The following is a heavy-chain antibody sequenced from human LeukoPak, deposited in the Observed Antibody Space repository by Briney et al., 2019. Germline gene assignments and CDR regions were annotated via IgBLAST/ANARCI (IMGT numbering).Heavy chain of an antibody. Sequence: GGSLRLSCAASGFTFSGSAMHWVRQASGKGLEWVGRIRGKANSYATAYAASVKGRFTISRDDSKNTAYLQMNSLKTEDTAVYYCTRLYSSSSKEGFDPWGQGTLVTVSS. CDR1: GFTFSGSA. D-gene: IGHD6-6*01. V-gene: IGHV3-73*01. CDR3: TRLYSSSSKEGFDP. J-gene: IGHJ5*02. CDR2: IRGKANSYAT.